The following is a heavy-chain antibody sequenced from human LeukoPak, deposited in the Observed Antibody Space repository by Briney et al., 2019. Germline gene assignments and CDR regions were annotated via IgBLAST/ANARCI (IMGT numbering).Heavy chain of an antibody. V-gene: IGHV1-58*02. CDR1: GFTFTSSA. D-gene: IGHD6-13*01. CDR3: ASGAKQLVMISY. CDR2: IVVGSGNT. J-gene: IGHJ4*02. Sequence: SVKVSCKASGFTFTSSAMQWVRQARGQRLEWIGWIVVGSGNTNYAQKFQGRVTMTRDTSTSTVYMELSSLRSEDTAVYYCASGAKQLVMISYWGQGTLVTVSS.